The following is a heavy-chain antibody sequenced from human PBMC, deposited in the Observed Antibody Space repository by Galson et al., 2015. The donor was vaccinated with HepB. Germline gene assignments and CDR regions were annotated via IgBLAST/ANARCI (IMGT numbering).Heavy chain of an antibody. CDR1: GGSISSSSYY. CDR2: IYYSGST. Sequence: SETLSLTCTVSGGSISSSSYYWGWIRQPPGKGLEWIGSIYYSGSTYYNPSLKSRVTISVDTSKNQFSLKLSSVTAADTAVYYCASFSPVYYYDSSGYYYRSSSYFDYWGQGTLVTVSS. D-gene: IGHD3-22*01. CDR3: ASFSPVYYYDSSGYYYRSSSYFDY. J-gene: IGHJ4*02. V-gene: IGHV4-39*01.